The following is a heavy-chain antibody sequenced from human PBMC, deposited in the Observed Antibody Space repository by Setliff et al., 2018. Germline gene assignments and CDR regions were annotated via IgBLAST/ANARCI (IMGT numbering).Heavy chain of an antibody. V-gene: IGHV3-33*08. CDR1: GFTFSTYR. D-gene: IGHD2-15*01. CDR2: IWGDGGTK. J-gene: IGHJ4*02. Sequence: PGESLTISCAASGFTFSTYRMHWVRQAPGKGLEWVAVIWGDGGTKYHADSVKGRFTISRDNSKNTLYLQMNSLRPEDTAVYYCARTCSGSGCYAGLESWGQGTPVTVSS. CDR3: ARTCSGSGCYAGLES.